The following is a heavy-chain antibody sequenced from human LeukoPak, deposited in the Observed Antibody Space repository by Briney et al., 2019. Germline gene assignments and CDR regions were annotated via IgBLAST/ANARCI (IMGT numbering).Heavy chain of an antibody. D-gene: IGHD3-10*01. CDR3: ARVGGSGSYYSLDY. J-gene: IGHJ4*02. CDR1: GGSFSGYY. Sequence: SETLSLTCAVYGGSFSGYYWSWIRQPPGKGLEWIGSIYYSGSIYYNPYLKSRVTISVDTSKNQFSLKLSSVTAADTAVYYCARVGGSGSYYSLDYWGQGTLVTVSS. CDR2: IYYSGSI. V-gene: IGHV4-34*01.